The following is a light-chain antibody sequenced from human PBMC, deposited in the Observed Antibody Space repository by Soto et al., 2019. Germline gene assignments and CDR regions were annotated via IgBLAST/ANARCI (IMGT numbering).Light chain of an antibody. J-gene: IGKJ1*01. CDR1: QSVSNNY. V-gene: IGKV3-20*01. Sequence: DIVFTQSPATLSLSPGDRAPLSCRASQSVSNNYLAWYQQKAGQAPRPLIYAASSRAPGVPDRFRGSGSGTDFTLTISRLEPEDFAVYYCQQNDDSPGTFGQGTKVDI. CDR3: QQNDDSPGT. CDR2: AAS.